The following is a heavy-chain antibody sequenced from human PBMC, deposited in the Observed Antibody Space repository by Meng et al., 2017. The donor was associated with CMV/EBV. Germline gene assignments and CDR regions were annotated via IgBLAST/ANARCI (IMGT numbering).Heavy chain of an antibody. D-gene: IGHD2-2*01. Sequence: ASVKVSCKASGYTFTSYDINWVRQATGQGLEWMGWMNPNSGNTGYAQKFQGRVTMTRNTSISTAYMELSSLRSEDTAVYYCATQGGEYCSSTSCYSYYYYGMDVWGQGTTVTVSS. V-gene: IGHV1-8*01. J-gene: IGHJ6*02. CDR1: GYTFTSYD. CDR2: MNPNSGNT. CDR3: ATQGGEYCSSTSCYSYYYYGMDV.